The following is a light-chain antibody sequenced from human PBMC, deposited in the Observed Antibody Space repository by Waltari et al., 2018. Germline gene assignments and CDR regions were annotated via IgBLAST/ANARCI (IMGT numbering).Light chain of an antibody. CDR1: SSDVGHYNL. J-gene: IGLJ2*01. Sequence: QSALTQPASVSGFPGQSITIPCTGTSSDVGHYNLVSWYQQHPGKAPKLIIYEINQGPSGVSNRFSGSKSGTTASLTISGLQAEDEADFYCCSYAGSGTSVVFGGGTKLTVL. CDR3: CSYAGSGTSVV. V-gene: IGLV2-23*02. CDR2: EIN.